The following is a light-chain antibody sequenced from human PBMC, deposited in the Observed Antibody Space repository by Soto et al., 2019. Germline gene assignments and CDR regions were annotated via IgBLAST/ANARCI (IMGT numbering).Light chain of an antibody. CDR1: SSDVGGYNY. Sequence: QSALTQPASVSGSPGQSITISCTGTSSDVGGYNYVSWYQHHPGKAPKLMIYEVSNRPSGVSHRFSGSKSGNTASLTISGLQAEDEADYYCSSYTTANTYVFGTGTKLTVL. CDR2: EVS. V-gene: IGLV2-14*01. J-gene: IGLJ1*01. CDR3: SSYTTANTYV.